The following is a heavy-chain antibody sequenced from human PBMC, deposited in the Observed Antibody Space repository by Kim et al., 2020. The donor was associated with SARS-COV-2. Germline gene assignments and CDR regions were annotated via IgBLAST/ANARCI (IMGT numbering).Heavy chain of an antibody. CDR2: ISYDGSNK. D-gene: IGHD2-2*01. V-gene: IGHV3-30*18. Sequence: GGSLRLSCAASGFTFGSYGMHWVRQAPGKGLEWVAVISYDGSNKYYADSVKGRFTISRDNSKNTLYLQMNSLRAEDTAVYHCAKDRDDAWHYYYYMDVWGKGTTVTVSS. CDR1: GFTFGSYG. J-gene: IGHJ6*03. CDR3: AKDRDDAWHYYYYMDV.